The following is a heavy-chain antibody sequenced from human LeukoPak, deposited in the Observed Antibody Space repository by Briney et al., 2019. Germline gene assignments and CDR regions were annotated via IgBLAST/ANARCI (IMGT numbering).Heavy chain of an antibody. CDR3: ARGRSGRSYDAFDI. Sequence: ASVKVCCKASGYTFVSYGINWVRQAPGQGLEWMGWISTSNGATNSAQRLQGRVTMTADTSTSTAYMELRSLRSDDTAVYYCARGRSGRSYDAFDIWGLGTLVTVSS. CDR1: GYTFVSYG. V-gene: IGHV1-18*01. CDR2: ISTSNGAT. D-gene: IGHD1-26*01. J-gene: IGHJ3*02.